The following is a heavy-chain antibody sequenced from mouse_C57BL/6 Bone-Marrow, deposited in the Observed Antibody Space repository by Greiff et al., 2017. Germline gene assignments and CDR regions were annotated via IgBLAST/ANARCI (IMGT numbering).Heavy chain of an antibody. CDR3: ARQVGHDY. CDR2: ISSGGSYT. D-gene: IGHD3-3*01. J-gene: IGHJ2*01. V-gene: IGHV5-6*01. CDR1: GFTFSSYG. Sequence: EVHLVESGGDLVKPGGSLKLSCAASGFTFSSYGMSWVRQTPDKRLEWVATISSGGSYTYYPDSVKGRFTISRDNAKNTLYLQMSSLKSEDTAMYYCARQVGHDYWGQGTTLTVSS.